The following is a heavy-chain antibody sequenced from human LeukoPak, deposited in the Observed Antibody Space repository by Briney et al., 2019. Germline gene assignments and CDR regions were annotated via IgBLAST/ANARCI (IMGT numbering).Heavy chain of an antibody. CDR1: GGSISSSNW. CDR2: IYHSGST. J-gene: IGHJ3*02. V-gene: IGHV4-4*02. D-gene: IGHD3-3*01. Sequence: SETLSLTCAVSGGSISSSNWWSWVRQPPRKGLEWIGEIYHSGSTNYNPSLKSRVTISVDRSKNQFSLKLTSVTAADTAIYYCARPGIGGAFDIWGQGTMVTVFS. CDR3: ARPGIGGAFDI.